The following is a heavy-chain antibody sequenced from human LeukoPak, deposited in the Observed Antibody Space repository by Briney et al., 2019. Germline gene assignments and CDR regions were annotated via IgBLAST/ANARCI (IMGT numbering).Heavy chain of an antibody. CDR1: GYTFTSYG. J-gene: IGHJ3*02. Sequence: ASVKVSCKASGYTFTSYGISWVRQAPGQGLEWMGWISAYNGNTNYAQKLQGRVTMTTDTSTRTAYMQLRSLRSDDTAVYYCARVWELVAATRLQVNPDAFDIWGQGTMVIVSS. CDR3: ARVWELVAATRLQVNPDAFDI. V-gene: IGHV1-18*01. D-gene: IGHD2-15*01. CDR2: ISAYNGNT.